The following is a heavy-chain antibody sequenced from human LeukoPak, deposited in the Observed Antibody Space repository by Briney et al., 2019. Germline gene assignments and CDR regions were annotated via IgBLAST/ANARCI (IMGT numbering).Heavy chain of an antibody. V-gene: IGHV1-46*01. CDR2: INPSGGST. CDR1: GYTFTSYY. Sequence: ASVKVSCKASGYTFTSYYMHWVRQAPGQGLEWMGIINPSGGSTGYAQKFQGRVTMTRDTSTSTVYMELSSLRSEDTAVYYCARESIMITFGGVGAFDIWGQGTMVTASS. J-gene: IGHJ3*02. D-gene: IGHD3-16*01. CDR3: ARESIMITFGGVGAFDI.